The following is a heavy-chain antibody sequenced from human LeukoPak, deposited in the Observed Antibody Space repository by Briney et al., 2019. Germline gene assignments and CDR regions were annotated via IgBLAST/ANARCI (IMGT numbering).Heavy chain of an antibody. V-gene: IGHV3-30-3*01. CDR2: ISYDGSNK. J-gene: IGHJ4*02. CDR3: AREGITMIVETYYFDY. Sequence: GGALRLSCAASGFTFSSYAMHWVRQAPGKGLERVAVISYDGSNKYYADSVKGRFTISRDNSKNTLYLQMNSLRAEDTAVYYCAREGITMIVETYYFDYWGQGTLVTVSS. CDR1: GFTFSSYA. D-gene: IGHD3-22*01.